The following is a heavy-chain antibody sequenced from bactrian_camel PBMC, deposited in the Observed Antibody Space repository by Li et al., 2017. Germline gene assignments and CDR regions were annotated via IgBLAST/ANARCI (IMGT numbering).Heavy chain of an antibody. CDR1: GFTSNSYY. CDR2: IDWRGRDT. CDR3: VTDFHYTYCSRGYCYFPDGDFAS. V-gene: IGHV3S6*01. J-gene: IGHJ6*01. D-gene: IGHD2*01. Sequence: HVQLVESGGGLVQPGGSLRLSCEASGFTSNSYYMTWVRQAPGKGFEWVSGIDWRGRDTYYTQSVKGRFTISRDNAKNTLYLQMNSLSTEDTAVYYCVTDFHYTYCSRGYCYFPDGDFASWGQGTQVTVS.